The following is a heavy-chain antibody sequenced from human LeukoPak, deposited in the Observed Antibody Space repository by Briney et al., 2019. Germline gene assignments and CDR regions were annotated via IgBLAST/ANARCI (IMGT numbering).Heavy chain of an antibody. CDR1: GDSLNSYY. CDR2: IFYSGSS. J-gene: IGHJ4*02. Sequence: PSETLSLTCTVSGDSLNSYYWTWIRQPPGEGLQWIGYIFYSGSSNYNASLRSRVAISVDTSKNQFSLKLTSVTAADTAVYYCAGRAARFFDYWGQGSLVTASS. CDR3: AGRAARFFDY. V-gene: IGHV4-59*01. D-gene: IGHD6-25*01.